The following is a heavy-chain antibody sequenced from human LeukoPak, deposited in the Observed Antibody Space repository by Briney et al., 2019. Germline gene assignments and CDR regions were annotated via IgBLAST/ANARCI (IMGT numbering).Heavy chain of an antibody. CDR2: IYYSGST. V-gene: IGHV4-39*07. J-gene: IGHJ6*03. CDR3: ARTTEGGYSYGYFYYYYMDV. Sequence: PSETLSLTCTVSGDSISSRSYYWGWIRQPPGKGLEWIGSIYYSGSTYYNPSLKSRVTISVNTSKNQFSLKLRSVTAADTAVYYCARTTEGGYSYGYFYYYYMDVWGKGTTVTISS. D-gene: IGHD5-18*01. CDR1: GDSISSRSYY.